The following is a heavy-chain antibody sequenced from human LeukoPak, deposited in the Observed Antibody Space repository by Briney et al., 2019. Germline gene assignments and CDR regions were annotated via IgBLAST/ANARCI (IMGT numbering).Heavy chain of an antibody. CDR1: GYHFTTYW. V-gene: IGHV5-51*01. Sequence: GDSLKISCKVSGYHFTTYWIAWARQKPGKGLEWMGMVFPGDSKTNYSPAFLGQVTMSVDKSIGAAYLQWRSLKASDTAMYYCARLDTQNYQFWGQGTLVSVSS. D-gene: IGHD1-7*01. J-gene: IGHJ4*02. CDR3: ARLDTQNYQF. CDR2: VFPGDSKT.